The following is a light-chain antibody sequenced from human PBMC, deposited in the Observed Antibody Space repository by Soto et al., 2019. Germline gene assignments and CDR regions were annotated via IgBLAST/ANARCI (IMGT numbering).Light chain of an antibody. CDR3: SSFTSITTWV. V-gene: IGLV2-14*01. CDR1: SSDVGGYKY. J-gene: IGLJ3*02. Sequence: QSALTQPASVSGSPGQSITISCTGTSSDVGGYKYVSWYQHHPGKAPKVMIYEVTNRPSGVSNRFSGSKSGNTASLTISGLQAEDEADYYCSSFTSITTWVFGGGTKVTVL. CDR2: EVT.